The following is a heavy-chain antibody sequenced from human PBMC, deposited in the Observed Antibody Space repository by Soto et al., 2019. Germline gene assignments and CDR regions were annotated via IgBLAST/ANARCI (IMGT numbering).Heavy chain of an antibody. Sequence: EVQLVESGGGLVQPGGSLKLSCEASGFSFSGSAMHWVRQASWKGLEWVGRIGSKANSYATAYGASVKGRFSFSRDDSKNTAYLQMNSLNTEDTAVYYCTSYGSSSGLNYWGQGTLVTVSS. CDR1: GFSFSGSA. J-gene: IGHJ4*02. CDR2: IGSKANSYAT. CDR3: TSYGSSSGLNY. V-gene: IGHV3-73*01. D-gene: IGHD6-6*01.